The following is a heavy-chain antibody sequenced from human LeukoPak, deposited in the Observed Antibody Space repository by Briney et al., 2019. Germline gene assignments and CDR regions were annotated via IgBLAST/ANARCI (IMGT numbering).Heavy chain of an antibody. CDR3: ARVKSAARRNYNWFDP. CDR2: IYHSGST. J-gene: IGHJ5*02. D-gene: IGHD6-6*01. V-gene: IGHV4-4*02. CDR1: GGSISSSNW. Sequence: SGTLSLTCAVSGGSISSSNWWSWVRQPPGKGLEWIGEIYHSGSTNYNPSLKSRVTISVDTSKNQFSLKLSSVTAADTAVYYCARVKSAARRNYNWFDPWGQGTLVTVSS.